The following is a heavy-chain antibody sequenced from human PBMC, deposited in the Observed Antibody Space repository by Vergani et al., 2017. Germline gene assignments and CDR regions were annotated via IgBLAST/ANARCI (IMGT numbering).Heavy chain of an antibody. CDR1: GGSFSGYY. D-gene: IGHD2-2*02. V-gene: IGHV4-34*01. J-gene: IGHJ6*02. CDR3: AIYARRPRAYGMDV. CDR2: INHSGST. Sequence: QVQLQQWGAGLLKPSETLSLTCAVYGGSFSGYYWSWIRQPPGKGLEWIGEINHSGSTNYNPSLKSRVTISVDPSKNQFSLKLSSVTAADTAVYYCAIYARRPRAYGMDVWGQGTTVTVSS.